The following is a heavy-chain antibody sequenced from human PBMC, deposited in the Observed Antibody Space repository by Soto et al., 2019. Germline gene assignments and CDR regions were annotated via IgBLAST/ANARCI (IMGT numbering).Heavy chain of an antibody. D-gene: IGHD2-2*01. CDR1: GGTFSSYA. CDR3: ARHVPAAGYYYGMDV. CDR2: IIPIFGTA. V-gene: IGHV1-69*13. J-gene: IGHJ6*02. Sequence: AASVKVSCKASGGTFSSYAISWVRQAPGQGLEWMGGIIPIFGTANYAQKFQGRVTITADESTSTAYMELSSLRSEDTAVYYCARHVPAAGYYYGMDVWGQGTTVTVSS.